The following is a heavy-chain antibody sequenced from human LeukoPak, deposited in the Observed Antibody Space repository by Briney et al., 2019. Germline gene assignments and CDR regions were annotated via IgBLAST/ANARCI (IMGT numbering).Heavy chain of an antibody. CDR2: IYYSGST. CDR3: ARHGYYDILTGYYRPRGFDY. Sequence: SETLSLTCSVSGYSISSGYYWGWIRQPPGKGLEWIGYIYYSGSTNYNPSLKSRVTISVDTSKNQFSLKLGSVTAADTAVYYCARHGYYDILTGYYRPRGFDYWGQGTLVTVSS. J-gene: IGHJ4*02. D-gene: IGHD3-9*01. CDR1: GYSISSGYY. V-gene: IGHV4-38-2*02.